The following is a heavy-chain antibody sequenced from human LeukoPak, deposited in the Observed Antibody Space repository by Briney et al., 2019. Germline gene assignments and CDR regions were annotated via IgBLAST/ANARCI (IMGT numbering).Heavy chain of an antibody. CDR2: FSGSGGST. V-gene: IGHV3-23*01. Sequence: GGSLRLSCAASGFTFSNYWMTWVRQAPGKGLECISGFSGSGGSTYYADSVKGRFTISRDNSKNTLYLQMNSLRAEDTAVYYCAKQGRDWLRDYYYYMDVWGKGTTVTISS. CDR1: GFTFSNYW. D-gene: IGHD3-9*01. CDR3: AKQGRDWLRDYYYYMDV. J-gene: IGHJ6*03.